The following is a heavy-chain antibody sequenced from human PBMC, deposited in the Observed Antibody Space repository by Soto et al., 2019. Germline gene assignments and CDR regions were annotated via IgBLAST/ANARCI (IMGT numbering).Heavy chain of an antibody. CDR3: AHFRNYYDSSGFDGVFDI. Sequence: QITLKESGPTLVKPTQTLTLSCTFSGVSLSSNGVGVAWIRQPPGKALEWLAVIYWDDDNRYRPSLKSRLTITKDTTKTQVVSTMTNMDPVDTGTYYCAHFRNYYDSSGFDGVFDIWGQGTTVTVSS. V-gene: IGHV2-5*02. J-gene: IGHJ3*02. D-gene: IGHD3-22*01. CDR1: GVSLSSNGVG. CDR2: IYWDDDN.